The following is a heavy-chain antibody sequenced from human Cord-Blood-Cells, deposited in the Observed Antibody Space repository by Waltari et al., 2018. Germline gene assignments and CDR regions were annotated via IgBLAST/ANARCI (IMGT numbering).Heavy chain of an antibody. Sequence: QVQLVQSGAEVKKPGSSVKVSCTDSGGTFSRYAISWVGQAPGQGLEWMGGIIPIFGTANYAQKFQGRVTITADESTSTAYMELSSLRSEDTAVYYCAGWELLRYYYYGMDVWGQGTTVTVSS. CDR1: GGTFSRYA. J-gene: IGHJ6*02. V-gene: IGHV1-69*01. CDR2: IIPIFGTA. CDR3: AGWELLRYYYYGMDV. D-gene: IGHD1-26*01.